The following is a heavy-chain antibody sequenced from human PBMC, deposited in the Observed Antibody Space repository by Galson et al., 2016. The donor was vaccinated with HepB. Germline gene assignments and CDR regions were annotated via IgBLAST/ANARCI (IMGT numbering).Heavy chain of an antibody. J-gene: IGHJ4*02. CDR3: TTWLSHHVDY. Sequence: SLRLSCAASGFTFRNYALSWVRRAPGKGLGWVSHIDGPTPNTHYADSVRGRFSIYRDNSRDTLYLQMDSLTAEDSAIYYCTTWLSHHVDYWGQGTRVTVSS. V-gene: IGHV3-23*01. CDR2: IDGPTPNT. CDR1: GFTFRNYA. D-gene: IGHD6-19*01.